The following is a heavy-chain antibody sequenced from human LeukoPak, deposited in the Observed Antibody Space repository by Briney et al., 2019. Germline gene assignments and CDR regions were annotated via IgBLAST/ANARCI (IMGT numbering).Heavy chain of an antibody. V-gene: IGHV3-48*03. CDR2: ISSSGATK. D-gene: IGHD1-26*01. CDR3: ARVDRAVGATYPDY. J-gene: IGHJ4*02. Sequence: GGSLRLSCAASGFTFSSYEMNWVRQAPGNGLEWISYISSSGATKYYTDSVKGRFTISRDNAKNSLYLQMNSLKAEDTAVYYCARVDRAVGATYPDYWGQGTLVTVSS. CDR1: GFTFSSYE.